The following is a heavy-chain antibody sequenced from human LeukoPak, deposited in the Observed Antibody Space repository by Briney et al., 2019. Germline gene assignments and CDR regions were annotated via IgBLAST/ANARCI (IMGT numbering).Heavy chain of an antibody. V-gene: IGHV3-15*01. Sequence: GGSLRLSCAASGFTFSNAWMSWVRHAPGKGLEWVGRIKSKTDGGTTDYAAPVKGRFTISRDDSKNTLYLQMNSLKTEDTAVYYCTTAYYDSSGSFDYWGQGTLVTVSS. CDR1: GFTFSNAW. CDR2: IKSKTDGGTT. CDR3: TTAYYDSSGSFDY. J-gene: IGHJ4*02. D-gene: IGHD3-22*01.